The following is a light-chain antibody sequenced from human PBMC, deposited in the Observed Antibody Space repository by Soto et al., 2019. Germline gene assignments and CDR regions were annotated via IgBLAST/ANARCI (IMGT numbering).Light chain of an antibody. Sequence: DIQMNQSLSSLSASVGDTVTITCRASQSISNSLSWYQQKPGKAPKFLIYVASTLQRGVPSRFSGSESETYLNLTISSLQPEYVATYYCQQTFSPLYTFGQATKLEIK. V-gene: IGKV1-39*01. CDR2: VAS. CDR3: QQTFSPLYT. J-gene: IGKJ2*01. CDR1: QSISNS.